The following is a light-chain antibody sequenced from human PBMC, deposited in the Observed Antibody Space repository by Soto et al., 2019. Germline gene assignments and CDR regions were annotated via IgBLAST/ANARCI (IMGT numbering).Light chain of an antibody. V-gene: IGLV3-21*04. CDR2: YDS. CDR1: NIGSKS. CDR3: QVWDSSSDHYV. Sequence: SYELTQSPSVSVAPGKTARITCGGTNIGSKSVHWYQQKPGQAPVLVIYYDSDRPSGIPERFSGSNSGNTATLTISRGEAGDEADYYCQVWDSSSDHYVFGTGTKLTVL. J-gene: IGLJ1*01.